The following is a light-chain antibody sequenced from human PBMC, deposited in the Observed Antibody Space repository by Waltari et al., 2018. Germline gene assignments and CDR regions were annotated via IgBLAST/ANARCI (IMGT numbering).Light chain of an antibody. Sequence: SYVLTQPPSMSVAPGTAARITCAGNRIGSKRVHWYQRKPGHAPVLVIFYDDERPSGIPARFFGSNSGDTATLTISGVGAGDEADYYCQVWDRNSNHYVFGNGTKLIVL. J-gene: IGLJ1*01. CDR1: RIGSKR. CDR2: YDD. V-gene: IGLV3-21*04. CDR3: QVWDRNSNHYV.